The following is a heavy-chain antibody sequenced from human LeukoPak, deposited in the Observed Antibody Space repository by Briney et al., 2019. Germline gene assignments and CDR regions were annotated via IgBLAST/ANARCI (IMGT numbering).Heavy chain of an antibody. J-gene: IGHJ5*02. D-gene: IGHD6-13*01. CDR2: FYPGDSDS. V-gene: IGHV5-51*01. CDR1: GYSFTSYW. Sequence: GESLKISFKGSGYSFTSYWIGWVRQMPGKGLEWRGNFYPGDSDSRYSPFFQGQVTISADKSISTAYLQWSSLKASDTAMYYCARPRGYSSRWESLFDPWGREPWSPSPQ. CDR3: ARPRGYSSRWESLFDP.